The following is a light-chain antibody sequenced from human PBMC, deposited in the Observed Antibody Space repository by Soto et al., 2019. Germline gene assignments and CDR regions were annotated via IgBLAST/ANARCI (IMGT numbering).Light chain of an antibody. J-gene: IGKJ5*01. V-gene: IGKV2-29*01. Sequence: ILMTQTPLSLSIIPGQTASISCKSSQSLLHSDGKTYFYWYQQKPGQAPRLLIYGASTRPTGIPDRFSGSGSGTDFTLTISRLEPEDFAVYYCQQYGSSLIFGQGTRLEIK. CDR1: QSLLHSDGKTY. CDR3: QQYGSSLI. CDR2: GAS.